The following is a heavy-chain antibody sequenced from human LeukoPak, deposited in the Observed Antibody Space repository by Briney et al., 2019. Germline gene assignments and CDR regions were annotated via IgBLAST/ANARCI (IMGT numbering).Heavy chain of an antibody. Sequence: PGGSLRLSCAASGFTLSKHWMHWVRQAPGKGLVWVSRINSDETTLQYADSVKGRFTISRDTAKNTPYLQMNSLRAEDTAVYYCARVIVGGTGFDCWGQGTLVTVSS. CDR2: INSDETTL. V-gene: IGHV3-74*01. D-gene: IGHD1-26*01. CDR1: GFTLSKHW. J-gene: IGHJ4*02. CDR3: ARVIVGGTGFDC.